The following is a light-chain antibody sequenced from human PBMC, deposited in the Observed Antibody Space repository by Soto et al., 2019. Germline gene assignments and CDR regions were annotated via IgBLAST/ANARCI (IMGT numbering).Light chain of an antibody. CDR2: EDD. CDR1: SSNIENNL. V-gene: IGLV1-51*02. J-gene: IGLJ2*01. Sequence: QSVLTQPPSVSAAPGQTVTISCSGSSSNIENNLVSWYQYFPGAAPKLLIYEDDKRPSEIPDRFSGSKSGTSATLGITGLQTGDEADYYCGTWDSGLNIVLFGGGTKLTVL. CDR3: GTWDSGLNIVL.